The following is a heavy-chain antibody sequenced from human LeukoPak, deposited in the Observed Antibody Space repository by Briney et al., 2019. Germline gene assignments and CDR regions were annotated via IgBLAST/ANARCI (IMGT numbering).Heavy chain of an antibody. V-gene: IGHV1-2*02. CDR2: INPNSGGT. Sequence: ASVKVSCKASGYSFTGYYMHWVRQAPGQGLEWMGWINPNSGGTNYAQKFQGRVTMTRDTSISTAYMELSRLRSDDTAVYYCARDGTYCGGDCYPLYYYYYMDVWGKGTTVTISS. J-gene: IGHJ6*03. CDR3: ARDGTYCGGDCYPLYYYYYMDV. D-gene: IGHD2-21*02. CDR1: GYSFTGYY.